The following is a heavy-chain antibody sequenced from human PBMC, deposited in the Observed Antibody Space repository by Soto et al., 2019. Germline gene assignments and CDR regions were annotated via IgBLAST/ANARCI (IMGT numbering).Heavy chain of an antibody. V-gene: IGHV3-30*03. D-gene: IGHD3-9*01. CDR1: GISFRSYG. J-gene: IGHJ5*02. Sequence: GGSLRLSCAASGISFRSYGMHWVRQVPGKGLEWVAVISYDGSDKYYADSVEGRFTISRDNANNTLYLQLNSLRVEDTAVYYCARDRGIYTINWFDPWAQGNQVPVSS. CDR2: ISYDGSDK. CDR3: ARDRGIYTINWFDP.